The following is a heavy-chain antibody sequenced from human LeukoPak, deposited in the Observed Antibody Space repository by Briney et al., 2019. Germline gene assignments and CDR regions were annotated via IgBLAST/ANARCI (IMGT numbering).Heavy chain of an antibody. Sequence: GASVKVSYKASGYTFTSYDINWVRQATGQGLEWMGWMNPNSGNTGYAQKFQGRVTMTRNTSISTAYMELSSLRSEDTAVYYCARGGYYDFWSGYYSYNWFDPWGQGTLVTVSS. CDR3: ARGGYYDFWSGYYSYNWFDP. V-gene: IGHV1-8*01. CDR2: MNPNSGNT. D-gene: IGHD3-3*01. CDR1: GYTFTSYD. J-gene: IGHJ5*02.